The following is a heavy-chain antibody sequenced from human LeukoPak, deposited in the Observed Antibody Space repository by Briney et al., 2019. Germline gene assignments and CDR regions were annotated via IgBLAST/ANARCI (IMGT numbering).Heavy chain of an antibody. V-gene: IGHV3-74*01. CDR3: TKSDWFDP. J-gene: IGHJ5*02. Sequence: GGSLRLSCAACGFIFSGYWMHWVRQAPGKGLVWLSRIKNDGSIASYADSVKGRFTISRDNAKNTVYLQMNSLRVEDTAVYYCTKSDWFDPWGQGTLVTVSS. CDR2: IKNDGSIA. CDR1: GFIFSGYW. D-gene: IGHD3-3*01.